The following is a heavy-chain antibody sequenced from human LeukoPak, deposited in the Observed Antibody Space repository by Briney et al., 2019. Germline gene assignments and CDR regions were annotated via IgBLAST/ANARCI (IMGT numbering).Heavy chain of an antibody. V-gene: IGHV3-23*01. Sequence: PVGSLRLSCAASGFTFSTYAMSWVRQAPGKGLEWVSGISGSGDSTYYADSVKGRFTISRDNPKKTLYLLMNSLRAEDTAVYYCAKGPPSLHYYGSGSVDYWGQGTLVTVSS. J-gene: IGHJ4*02. CDR2: ISGSGDST. CDR3: AKGPPSLHYYGSGSVDY. D-gene: IGHD3-10*01. CDR1: GFTFSTYA.